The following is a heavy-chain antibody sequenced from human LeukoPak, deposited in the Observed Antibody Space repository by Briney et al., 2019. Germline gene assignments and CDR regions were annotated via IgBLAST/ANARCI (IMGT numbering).Heavy chain of an antibody. CDR2: IIPIFGTA. CDR1: GGTFSSYA. Sequence: ASVKVSCKASGGTFSSYAISWVRQAPGQGLEWMGGIIPIFGTANYAQKFQGRVTITADESTSTAYMELSSLRSEDTAVYYCARGHIAAAGYYYYYYMDVWGKGTTVTVSS. V-gene: IGHV1-69*13. D-gene: IGHD6-13*01. CDR3: ARGHIAAAGYYYYYYMDV. J-gene: IGHJ6*03.